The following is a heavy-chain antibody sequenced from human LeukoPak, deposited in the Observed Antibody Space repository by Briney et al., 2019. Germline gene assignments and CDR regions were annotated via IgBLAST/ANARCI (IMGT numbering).Heavy chain of an antibody. CDR2: ISWNSGSI. CDR1: GFTFDDYA. CDR3: AKDITSGSGSYLIPDY. D-gene: IGHD1-26*01. V-gene: IGHV3-9*01. Sequence: GRPLRLSCAASGFTFDDYAMHGVRQAPGKGLEWVSGISWNSGSIGYADSVKGRFTISRDNAKNSLYLQMNSLRAEDTALYYCAKDITSGSGSYLIPDYWGQGTLVTVSS. J-gene: IGHJ4*02.